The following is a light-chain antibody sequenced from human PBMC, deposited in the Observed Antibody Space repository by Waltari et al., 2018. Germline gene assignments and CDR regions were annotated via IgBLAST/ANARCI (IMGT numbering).Light chain of an antibody. Sequence: DFVMTQSPDSLAVSLGERATINCKSSQSLLYTSNYKNYLAWYQQKPGQPPKLLIYWASTRESGVPDRCSGSGSGTDFTITISSLQAEDVAVYYCQQYYRRHSYTFGQGTKLEIK. CDR2: WAS. CDR3: QQYYRRHSYT. CDR1: QSLLYTSNYKNY. V-gene: IGKV4-1*01. J-gene: IGKJ2*01.